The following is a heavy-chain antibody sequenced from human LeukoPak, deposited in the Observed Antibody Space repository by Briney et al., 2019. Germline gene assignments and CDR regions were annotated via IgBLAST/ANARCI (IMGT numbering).Heavy chain of an antibody. CDR3: AKTDLSWRGWYDY. V-gene: IGHV3-66*01. J-gene: IGHJ4*02. CDR2: IYSGGST. Sequence: GGSLRLSCAASGFTVSSNYMSWVRQAPGKGLEWVSVIYSGGSTYYADSVKGRFTISRDNSKNTLYLQMNSLRAEDTAVYYCAKTDLSWRGWYDYWGQGTLVTVSS. D-gene: IGHD6-19*01. CDR1: GFTVSSNY.